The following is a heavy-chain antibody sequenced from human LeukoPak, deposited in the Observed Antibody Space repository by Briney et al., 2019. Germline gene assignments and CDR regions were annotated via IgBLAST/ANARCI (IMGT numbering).Heavy chain of an antibody. CDR1: GYTFTSYG. D-gene: IGHD3-9*01. Sequence: ASVKVSCKASGYTFTSYGISWVRQAPGQGLEWMGWISAYNGNTNYAQKLQGRVTMTTDTSTSTAYMELRSLRSDDTAVYYCARDSTRYYDILTGYSTTDYWGQGTLVTVSS. CDR2: ISAYNGNT. J-gene: IGHJ4*02. CDR3: ARDSTRYYDILTGYSTTDY. V-gene: IGHV1-18*01.